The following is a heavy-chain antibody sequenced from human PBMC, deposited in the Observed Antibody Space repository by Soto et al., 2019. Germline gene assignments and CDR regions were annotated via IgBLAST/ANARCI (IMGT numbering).Heavy chain of an antibody. Sequence: EVQLVESGGGLIQPGGSLRLSCAASGFTVSSNYMSWVRQAPGKGLEWVSVIYSGGSTYYADSVKGRFTISRDNSKNTLYLQMNSLRAEDTAVYYCARCGSGYSSSPVDYWGQGTLVTVS. CDR3: ARCGSGYSSSPVDY. D-gene: IGHD6-6*01. CDR2: IYSGGST. CDR1: GFTVSSNY. V-gene: IGHV3-53*01. J-gene: IGHJ4*02.